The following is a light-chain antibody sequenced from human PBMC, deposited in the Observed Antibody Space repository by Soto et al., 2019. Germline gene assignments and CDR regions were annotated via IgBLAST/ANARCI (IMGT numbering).Light chain of an antibody. J-gene: IGKJ1*01. CDR1: QSISTW. Sequence: DIQMTQSPSTLSASVGDRVSITCRASQSISTWLAWYQQKPGKAPKVLIYDASTLQSGVPSRFSGSGSGTKFTLTISSLQPDDFATYYCQQYKTYSRTFGQGTRVEI. CDR2: DAS. V-gene: IGKV1-5*01. CDR3: QQYKTYSRT.